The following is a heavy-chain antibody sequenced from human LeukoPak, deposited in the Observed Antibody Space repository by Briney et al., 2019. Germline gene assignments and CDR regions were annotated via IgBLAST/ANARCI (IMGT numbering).Heavy chain of an antibody. D-gene: IGHD3-22*01. CDR2: IYSSGIT. CDR3: ARGIDSSGYQHKEFDP. Sequence: SETLSLTCTGSGDSITSGTYYWSWLRQPAGKGLEWIGRIYSSGITNYKPSLKSRVTISVDTSRNQFSLNLNSVTAADTAVYYCARGIDSSGYQHKEFDPWGQGTLVTVSS. CDR1: GDSITSGTYY. J-gene: IGHJ5*02. V-gene: IGHV4-61*02.